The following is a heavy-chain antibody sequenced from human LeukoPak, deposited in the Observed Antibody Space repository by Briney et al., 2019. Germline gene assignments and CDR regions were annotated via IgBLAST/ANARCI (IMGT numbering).Heavy chain of an antibody. CDR2: IYYSGGT. CDR1: GGSVSSGSYY. Sequence: SETLSLTCTVSGGSVSSGSYYWGWIRQPPGKGLEWIGYIYYSGGTNYNPSLKSRVTILVDTSKNQFSLNLTSVTAADTAVYSCARVRVGATFDDWGQGTLVTVSS. J-gene: IGHJ4*02. V-gene: IGHV4-61*01. D-gene: IGHD1-26*01. CDR3: ARVRVGATFDD.